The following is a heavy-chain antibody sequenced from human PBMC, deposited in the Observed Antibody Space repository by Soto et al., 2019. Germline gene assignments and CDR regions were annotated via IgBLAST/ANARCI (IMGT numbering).Heavy chain of an antibody. CDR1: GGYISTYY. J-gene: IGHJ4*02. Sequence: QVQLQESGPGLVKPSETLSLTCTVSGGYISTYYWSWIRQPPGKGLEWIGYIYYSGSTNYNPSLKGRVTISVDTSKTQFSLRLNSVTAADTALFYCARARGSYYTFDYWGQGTLVTVSS. V-gene: IGHV4-59*01. CDR2: IYYSGST. D-gene: IGHD3-10*01. CDR3: ARARGSYYTFDY.